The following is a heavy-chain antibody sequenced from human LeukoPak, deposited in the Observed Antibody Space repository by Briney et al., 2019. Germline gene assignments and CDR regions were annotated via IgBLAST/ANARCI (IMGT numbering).Heavy chain of an antibody. V-gene: IGHV1-2*02. J-gene: IGHJ5*02. CDR2: INPNSGGT. D-gene: IGHD6-19*01. CDR1: GYTFTGYY. CDR3: ARVARAAVAVLPLNWFDP. Sequence: ASVKVSCKASGYTFTGYYMHWVRQAPGQGLEWMGWINPNSGGTNYAQKFQGRVTMTRDTSISTAYMEPSRLRSDDTAVYYCARVARAAVAVLPLNWFDPWGQGTLVTVSS.